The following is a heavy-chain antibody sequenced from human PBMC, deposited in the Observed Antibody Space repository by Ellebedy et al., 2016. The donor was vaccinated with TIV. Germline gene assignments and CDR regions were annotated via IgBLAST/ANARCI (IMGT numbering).Heavy chain of an antibody. J-gene: IGHJ5*02. V-gene: IGHV4-4*07. CDR3: AVGVGSPPYNWFDP. CDR1: GGSISSYY. Sequence: SETLSLXXTVSGGSISSYYWSWIRQPAGKGLEWIGRIYTSGSTNYNPSLKSRVTMSVDTSKNQFSLKLSSVTAADTAVYYCAVGVGSPPYNWFDPWGQGTLVTVSS. D-gene: IGHD3-3*01. CDR2: IYTSGST.